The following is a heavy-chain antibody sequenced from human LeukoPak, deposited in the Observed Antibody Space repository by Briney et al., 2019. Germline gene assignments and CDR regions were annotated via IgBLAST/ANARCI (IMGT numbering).Heavy chain of an antibody. CDR1: GGSISGSTYF. CDR3: ARVGGWSGGNIDY. Sequence: SETLSLTCTVSGGSISGSTYFWGWIRQSPGKGLEWIGSIYYSGSTYYNPSLKSRVTISVDTSKNQFSLKLSSVTAADTAVYYCARVGGWSGGNIDYWGQGTLVTVSS. D-gene: IGHD6-19*01. J-gene: IGHJ4*02. CDR2: IYYSGST. V-gene: IGHV4-39*07.